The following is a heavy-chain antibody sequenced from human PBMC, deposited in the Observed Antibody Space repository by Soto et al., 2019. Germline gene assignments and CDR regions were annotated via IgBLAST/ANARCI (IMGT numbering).Heavy chain of an antibody. Sequence: QVQLVESGGGVVQPGGSLRLSCAASGFTFSTHAMHWVRQAPGRGLEWVAVTSFDGLKNYYADSVKGRFTISRDNSKTRVYLLMKSLRAEDSAVYYCARDWCIALPDTAHYYYLGMDVWGQGTTVTVS. D-gene: IGHD6-19*01. CDR3: ARDWCIALPDTAHYYYLGMDV. V-gene: IGHV3-30*04. CDR1: GFTFSTHA. J-gene: IGHJ6*02. CDR2: TSFDGLKN.